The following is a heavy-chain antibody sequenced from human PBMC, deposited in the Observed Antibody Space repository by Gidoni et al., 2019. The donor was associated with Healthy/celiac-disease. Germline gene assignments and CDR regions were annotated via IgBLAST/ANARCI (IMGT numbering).Heavy chain of an antibody. CDR2: INPSGGST. CDR3: ARDPERVAALYYFDY. J-gene: IGHJ4*02. D-gene: IGHD2-15*01. V-gene: IGHV1-46*01. CDR1: GYTFTSYY. Sequence: QVQLVQSGAEVKKPGASVKVSCTASGYTFTSYYMHWVRQAPGQGLEWMGIINPSGGSTSYAQKFQGRVTMTRDTSTSTVYMELSSLRSEDTAVYYCARDPERVAALYYFDYWGQGTLVTVSS.